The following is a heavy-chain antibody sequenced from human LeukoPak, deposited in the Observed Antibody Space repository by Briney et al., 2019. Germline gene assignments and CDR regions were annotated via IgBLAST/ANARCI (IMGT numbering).Heavy chain of an antibody. CDR1: GFTFSSYA. J-gene: IGHJ2*01. CDR2: ISGSGIST. Sequence: PGGSLRLSCAASGFTFSSYAMNWVRQAPGKGLEWVSAISGSGISTYYADSVKGRFTISRDSSRNTLFLHMNTLRAEDTAIYYCAKDRTVGASYWYFDLWGRGTLVTVSS. CDR3: AKDRTVGASYWYFDL. V-gene: IGHV3-23*01. D-gene: IGHD1-26*01.